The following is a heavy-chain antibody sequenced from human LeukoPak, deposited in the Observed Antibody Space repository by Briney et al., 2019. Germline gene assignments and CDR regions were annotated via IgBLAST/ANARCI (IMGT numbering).Heavy chain of an antibody. D-gene: IGHD2-2*02. Sequence: ASVKVSCKASGYTFTRYTMHWVRQAPGQRLEWMGWINAGNGNTKYSQKLQGRVTMTTDTSTSTAYMELRSLRSDDTAVYYCARAGYCSSTSCYTDGTLFQHWGKGTLVTVSS. CDR1: GYTFTRYT. CDR3: ARAGYCSSTSCYTDGTLFQH. V-gene: IGHV1-3*01. J-gene: IGHJ1*01. CDR2: INAGNGNT.